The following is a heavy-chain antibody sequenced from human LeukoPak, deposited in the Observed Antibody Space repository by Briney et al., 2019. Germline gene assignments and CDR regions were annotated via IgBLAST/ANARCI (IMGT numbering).Heavy chain of an antibody. D-gene: IGHD2-21*02. Sequence: GGSLRLSCVVSGFTFNRCWMNWVRQAPGKGLEWVAHINPNGRDTYYVDSVKGRFTISRDSAQNSMYLQMNSLRVEDTAVYYCTSWGDTTAEYFQRWGQGTLVTVSS. CDR3: TSWGDTTAEYFQR. V-gene: IGHV3-7*01. CDR1: GFTFNRCW. J-gene: IGHJ1*01. CDR2: INPNGRDT.